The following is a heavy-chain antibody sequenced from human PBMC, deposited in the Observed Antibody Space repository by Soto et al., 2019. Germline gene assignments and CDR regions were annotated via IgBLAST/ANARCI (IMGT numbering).Heavy chain of an antibody. CDR1: GFTFSSYA. J-gene: IGHJ5*02. CDR2: ISYDGSNK. CDR3: ARGGYSYGPNWFDP. V-gene: IGHV3-30-3*01. Sequence: PGGSLSLSCAASGFTFSSYAMHWVRQAPGKGLEWVAVISYDGSNKYYADSVKGRFTISRDNSKNTLYLQMNSLRAEDTAVYYCARGGYSYGPNWFDPWGQGTQVTVSS. D-gene: IGHD5-18*01.